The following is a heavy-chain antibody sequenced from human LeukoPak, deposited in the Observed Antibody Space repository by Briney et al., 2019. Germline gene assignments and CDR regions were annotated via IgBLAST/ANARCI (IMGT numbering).Heavy chain of an antibody. D-gene: IGHD3-3*01. V-gene: IGHV3-30*04. CDR2: VAYDGTNK. J-gene: IGHJ1*01. Sequence: GGSLRLSCEVSAVTFRSTAIHWVRQAPGKGLEWVAVVAYDGTNKKIADSVTGRFTVSRDDSNYTLNLQMNSLRPEDTAMYYCATGGKFDFWSGYHIDSWGQGTLAIVSS. CDR3: ATGGKFDFWSGYHIDS. CDR1: AVTFRSTA.